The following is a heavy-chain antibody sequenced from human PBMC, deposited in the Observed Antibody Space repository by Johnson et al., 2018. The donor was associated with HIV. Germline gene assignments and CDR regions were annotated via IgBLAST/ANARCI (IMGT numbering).Heavy chain of an antibody. J-gene: IGHJ3*02. D-gene: IGHD5-24*01. CDR3: ARQKNSQGRWLQFDAFDI. CDR1: GFTFSGYD. Sequence: QVQLVESWGGVVRPGRSLRLSCAASGFTFSGYDMHRVQARGWTGWQLGHLVGGNKYYADSVKGRFTNSRDNSKNTLYLQMNSLRAEDTAVYYCARQKNSQGRWLQFDAFDIWGQGTMVTVSS. V-gene: IGHV3-30-3*01. CDR2: GHLVGGNK.